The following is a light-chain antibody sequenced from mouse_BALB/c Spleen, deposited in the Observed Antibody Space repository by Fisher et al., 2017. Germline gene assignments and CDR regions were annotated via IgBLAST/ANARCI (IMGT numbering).Light chain of an antibody. J-gene: IGKJ1*01. Sequence: IVMTQSPAIMSASPGEKVTMTCSARSSVSSSYLYWYQQKPGSSPKLWIYSTSNLASGVPARFSGSGSGTSYSLTISSMEAEDAATYYCQQYHSYPWTFGGGTKLEIK. V-gene: IGKV4-78*01. CDR2: STS. CDR3: QQYHSYPWT. CDR1: SSVSSSY.